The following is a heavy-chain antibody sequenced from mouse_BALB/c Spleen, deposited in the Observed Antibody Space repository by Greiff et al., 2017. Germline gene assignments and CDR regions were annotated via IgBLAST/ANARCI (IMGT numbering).Heavy chain of an antibody. D-gene: IGHD2-4*01. J-gene: IGHJ4*01. CDR2: INPYNDGT. V-gene: IGHV1-14*01. CDR1: GYTFTSYV. Sequence: EVQLQQSGPELVKPGASVKMSCKASGYTFTSYVMHWVKQKPGQGLEWIGYINPYNDGTKYNEKFKGKATLTSDKSSSTAYMELSSLTSEDSAVYYCARGYDYDEGNAMDYWGQGTSVTVSS. CDR3: ARGYDYDEGNAMDY.